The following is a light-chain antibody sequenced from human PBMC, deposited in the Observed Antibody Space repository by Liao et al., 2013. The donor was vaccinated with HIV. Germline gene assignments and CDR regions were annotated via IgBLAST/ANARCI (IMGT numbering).Light chain of an antibody. Sequence: SYELTQPPSVSVSPGQTASIICSGDKLGDKYACWYQQKPGQSPVVVIYQDIKRPSGIPERFSGSNSGNTATLTISGTQAMDEADYYCQAWDSSTYVFGTGTKVTVL. CDR1: KLGDKY. CDR2: QDI. J-gene: IGLJ1*01. CDR3: QAWDSSTYV. V-gene: IGLV3-1*01.